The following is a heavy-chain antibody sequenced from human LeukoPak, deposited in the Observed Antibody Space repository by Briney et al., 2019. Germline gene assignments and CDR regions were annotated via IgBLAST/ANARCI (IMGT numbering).Heavy chain of an antibody. V-gene: IGHV4-59*08. CDR2: IYYSGST. CDR3: ARHEGTAGANYYGMDV. Sequence: PSETLSLTCTVSGGSISSYYWSWIRQPPGKGLEWIGYIYYSGSTNYNPSLKSRVTISVDTSKNQFSLKLSSVTAADTAVYYCARHEGTAGANYYGMDVWGQGTTVTVSS. J-gene: IGHJ6*02. CDR1: GGSISSYY.